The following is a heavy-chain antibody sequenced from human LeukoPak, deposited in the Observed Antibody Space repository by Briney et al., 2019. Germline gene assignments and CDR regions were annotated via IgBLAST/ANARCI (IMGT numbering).Heavy chain of an antibody. D-gene: IGHD3-9*01. CDR1: GGSISSGSYY. J-gene: IGHJ5*02. CDR3: ARDRLTGQGWFDL. V-gene: IGHV4-61*02. Sequence: TPSETLSLTCTVSGGSISSGSYYWSWIRQPAGKGLEWIGRIYTSGSTNYNPSLKSRVTISVDTSKNQFSLKLSSVTAADTAVYYCARDRLTGQGWFDLWGQGTLVTVSS. CDR2: IYTSGST.